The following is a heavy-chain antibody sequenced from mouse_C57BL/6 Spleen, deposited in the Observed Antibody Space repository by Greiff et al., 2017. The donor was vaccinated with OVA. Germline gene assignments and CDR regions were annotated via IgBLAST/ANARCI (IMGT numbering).Heavy chain of an antibody. J-gene: IGHJ2*01. CDR1: GYAFSSSW. V-gene: IGHV1-82*01. CDR3: GRVTAQATFDY. D-gene: IGHD3-2*02. CDR2: IYPGDGDT. Sequence: QFQLQQSGPELVKPGASVKISCKASGYAFSSSWMNWVKQRPGKGLEWIGRIYPGDGDTNYNGKFKGKATLTADKSSSTAYMQLSSLTSEDSAVYFCGRVTAQATFDYWGQGTTLTVSS.